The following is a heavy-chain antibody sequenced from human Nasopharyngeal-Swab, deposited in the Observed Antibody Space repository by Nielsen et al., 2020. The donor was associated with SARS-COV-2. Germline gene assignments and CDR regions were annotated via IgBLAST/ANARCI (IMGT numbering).Heavy chain of an antibody. J-gene: IGHJ6*03. CDR3: AGGAGYYYYDMDV. CDR2: IYYSGST. D-gene: IGHD1-26*01. V-gene: IGHV4-39*01. Sequence: WIRQSPGKGLEWIGSIYYSGSTYYNPSLKSRVTISIDTSKNQFSLTLSSVTAAGTAVYYCAGGAGYYYYDMDVWGKGTTVTVSS.